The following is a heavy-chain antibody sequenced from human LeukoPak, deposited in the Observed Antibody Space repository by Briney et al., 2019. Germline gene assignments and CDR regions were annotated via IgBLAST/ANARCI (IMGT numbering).Heavy chain of an antibody. CDR3: AKGGSYYGSGSPSN. V-gene: IGHV3-30*18. Sequence: GGSLRLSCAASGFTFNTYGMHWVRQPPGKGLEWVAVISYDGSNKYYADSVQGRFTISRDNSENTVYPQMNSLRTEDTAVYYCAKGGSYYGSGSPSNWGQGTLVTVSS. CDR2: ISYDGSNK. J-gene: IGHJ4*02. CDR1: GFTFNTYG. D-gene: IGHD3-10*01.